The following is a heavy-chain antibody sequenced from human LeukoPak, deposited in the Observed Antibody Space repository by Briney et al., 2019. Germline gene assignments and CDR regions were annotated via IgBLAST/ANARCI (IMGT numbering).Heavy chain of an antibody. CDR2: INHSGST. CDR1: SGSSSGYY. D-gene: IGHD3-10*01. CDR3: ARNRADGSGTYYQKNPLNFDS. Sequence: PSETLSLTCAVYSGSSSGYYWSWIRQSPGKGLEWIGEINHSGSTNYNPSLKSRITVSVDTSKNQFSLKLRSVTAADTAMYYCARNRADGSGTYYQKNPLNFDSWGQGTLVTVSS. J-gene: IGHJ4*02. V-gene: IGHV4-34*01.